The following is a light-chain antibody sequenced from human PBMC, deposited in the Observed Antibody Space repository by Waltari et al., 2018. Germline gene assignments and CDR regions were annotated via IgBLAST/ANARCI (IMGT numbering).Light chain of an antibody. CDR1: SSNIGDNI. Sequence: QSVLTQPPSASGTPGQRVTISCSGSSSNIGDNIVTWYQQFPGMAPKLLIYRNNQRPSGGPGRFSGSKSGTSAALAISGLQSEDEADYYCATWDDDLRTYVFGTATKVTVL. CDR3: ATWDDDLRTYV. CDR2: RNN. J-gene: IGLJ1*01. V-gene: IGLV1-44*01.